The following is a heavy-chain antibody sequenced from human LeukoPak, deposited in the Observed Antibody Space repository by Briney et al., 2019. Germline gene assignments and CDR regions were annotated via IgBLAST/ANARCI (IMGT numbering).Heavy chain of an antibody. Sequence: GGSLRLSCAASGFTFSSYGMSWVRQAPGKGLEWVSAISGSGGSTYYADSVKGRFTISRDNSKNTLYLQMNSLRAEDTAVYYCAKLPSGGSYPFDYWGQGTLVTVSS. CDR1: GFTFSSYG. CDR2: ISGSGGST. J-gene: IGHJ4*02. V-gene: IGHV3-23*01. D-gene: IGHD1-26*01. CDR3: AKLPSGGSYPFDY.